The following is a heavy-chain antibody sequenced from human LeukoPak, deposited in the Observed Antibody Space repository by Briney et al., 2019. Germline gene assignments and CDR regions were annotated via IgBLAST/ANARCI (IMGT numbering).Heavy chain of an antibody. J-gene: IGHJ4*02. V-gene: IGHV4-39*01. CDR2: VYYSGST. Sequence: PSETLSLTYSVSGGSIRSSHYYWGRIRQPPGQGLEWIASVYYSGSTYYTPSLRSRVTISIDTSKNQFSLKLTSVTAADTAVFYCARQGGDNGYYYFDFWGQGTLVTVSS. D-gene: IGHD4-17*01. CDR1: GGSIRSSHYY. CDR3: ARQGGDNGYYYFDF.